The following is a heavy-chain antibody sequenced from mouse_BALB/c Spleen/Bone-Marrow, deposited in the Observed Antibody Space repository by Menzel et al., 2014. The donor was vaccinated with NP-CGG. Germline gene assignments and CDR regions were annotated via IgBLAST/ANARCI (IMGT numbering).Heavy chain of an antibody. D-gene: IGHD4-1*01. Sequence: EVQGVESGGGLVQPGGSRKLSCAASGFTFSSFGMHWVRQAPERGLEWVAYISSGSSTIFYADTVKGRFTISRDNPRNTLFLQMTSLRSEDTAMYYCTRGGNWEDFDYWGQGTTLRVSS. J-gene: IGHJ2*01. CDR3: TRGGNWEDFDY. V-gene: IGHV5-17*02. CDR1: GFTFSSFG. CDR2: ISSGSSTI.